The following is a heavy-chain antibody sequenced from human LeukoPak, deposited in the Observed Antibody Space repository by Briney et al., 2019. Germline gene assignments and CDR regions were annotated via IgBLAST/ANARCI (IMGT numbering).Heavy chain of an antibody. J-gene: IGHJ4*02. CDR1: GGSISSYY. CDR2: IYYSGST. CDR3: ARVSSSGWHLFDY. V-gene: IGHV4-59*01. D-gene: IGHD6-19*01. Sequence: SETLSLTCTVSGGSISSYYWSWIRQPPGKGLEWIGYIYYSGSTNYNPSLKSRVTISVDTSKNQFSLKLSSVTAADTAVYHCARVSSSGWHLFDYWGQGTLVTVSS.